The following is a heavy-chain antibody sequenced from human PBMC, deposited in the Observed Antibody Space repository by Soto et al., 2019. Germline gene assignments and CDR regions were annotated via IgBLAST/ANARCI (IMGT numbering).Heavy chain of an antibody. Sequence: SETLSLTCTVSGDSMSCFYWSWIRQTLGKGLEWIGYINYVGRTSYYSPSLQSRVTISLDSSKNQFSLILSSVTAADTAVFFCARFRRNYFDYWGQGTQVTVSS. CDR3: ARFRRNYFDY. CDR2: INYVGRTS. CDR1: GDSMSCFY. V-gene: IGHV4-59*01. J-gene: IGHJ4*02.